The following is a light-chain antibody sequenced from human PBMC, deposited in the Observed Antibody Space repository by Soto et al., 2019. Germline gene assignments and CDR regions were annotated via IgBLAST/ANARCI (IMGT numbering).Light chain of an antibody. V-gene: IGKV3-20*01. CDR1: QSVTSNY. CDR2: GAS. CDR3: EQHGTAPPSWT. J-gene: IGKJ1*01. Sequence: ETVLTQSPGTLSLSPGERATLFCRASQSVTSNYLAWYQQKPGQAPRLLIYGASSRATGIQDRFSGSGSGTDIPLTISRLEHEDFAVYYCEQHGTAPPSWTFGQGTKVEI.